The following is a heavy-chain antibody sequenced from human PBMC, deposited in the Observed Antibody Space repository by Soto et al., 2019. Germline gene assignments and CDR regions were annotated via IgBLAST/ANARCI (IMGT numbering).Heavy chain of an antibody. J-gene: IGHJ4*02. CDR3: ARDRRDGYNAHFYFDY. D-gene: IGHD5-12*01. CDR2: MNPNSGNT. CDR1: GYTFTSYD. V-gene: IGHV1-8*01. Sequence: ASVKVSCKASGYTFTSYDINWVRQATGQGLEWMGWMNPNSGNTGYAQKFQGRVTMTRNTSISTAYMELSSLRSEDTAVYYCARDRRDGYNAHFYFDYWGQGTLVTVSS.